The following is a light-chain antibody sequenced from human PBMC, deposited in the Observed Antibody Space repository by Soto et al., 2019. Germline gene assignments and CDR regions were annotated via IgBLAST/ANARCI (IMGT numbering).Light chain of an antibody. CDR2: QAS. V-gene: IGKV1-5*03. CDR1: QSISNW. Sequence: DIQMTQSPSTLSASVGDRVTITCRASQSISNWLVWYQQKPGKAPKLLIYQASSLESGVPSRFSGRGSGTEFTLTINRLQPEDFATYYCQQYNSYSQTFGQGTKVEIK. CDR3: QQYNSYSQT. J-gene: IGKJ1*01.